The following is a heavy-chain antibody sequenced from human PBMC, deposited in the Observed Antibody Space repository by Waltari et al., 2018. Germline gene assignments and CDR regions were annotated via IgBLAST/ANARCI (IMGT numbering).Heavy chain of an antibody. D-gene: IGHD3-10*01. CDR1: GFSLGTYG. V-gene: IGHV3-30*19. J-gene: IGHJ4*02. Sequence: QVQLVESGGGVVQPGMSLSLSCAASGFSLGTYGMHWVRRAPGKGLEWVALIFFGGGDSFYADSVRGRFTISRDNSKNTLYLDINSLRLDDTAIYYCAKDAFGNTYLDHWGQGTLVTVSS. CDR3: AKDAFGNTYLDH. CDR2: IFFGGGDS.